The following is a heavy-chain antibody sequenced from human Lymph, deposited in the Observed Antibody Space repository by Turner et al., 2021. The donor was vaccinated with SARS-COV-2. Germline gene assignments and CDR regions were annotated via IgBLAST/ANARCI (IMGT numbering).Heavy chain of an antibody. D-gene: IGHD2-15*01. CDR2: INPSGDST. J-gene: IGHJ4*02. Sequence: QVQLVQSGAEVKKPGASVKVSCKASGYTFTSYYMHWVRQAPGQGLEWMGIINPSGDSTSYAQKFQGRVTMTRDTYTSTVYMELSSLRSEDTAVYYCARVGPGGFDYWGQGTPVTVSS. CDR1: GYTFTSYY. CDR3: ARVGPGGFDY. V-gene: IGHV1-46*01.